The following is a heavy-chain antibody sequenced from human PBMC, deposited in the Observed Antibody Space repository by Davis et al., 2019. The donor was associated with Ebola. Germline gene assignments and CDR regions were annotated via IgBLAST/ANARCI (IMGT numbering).Heavy chain of an antibody. J-gene: IGHJ5*02. CDR2: IIPILGIA. CDR3: AREWLARNWFDP. D-gene: IGHD6-19*01. V-gene: IGHV1-18*01. CDR1: GYTFTSYG. Sequence: AASVKVSCKASGYTFTSYGISWVRQAPGQGLEWMGRIIPILGIANYAQKLQGRVTMTTDTSTSTAYMELRSLRSDDTAVYYCAREWLARNWFDPWGQGTLVTVSS.